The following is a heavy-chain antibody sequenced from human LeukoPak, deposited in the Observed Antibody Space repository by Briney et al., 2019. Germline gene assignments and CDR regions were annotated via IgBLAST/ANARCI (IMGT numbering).Heavy chain of an antibody. CDR1: GFTFSSHG. V-gene: IGHV3-66*01. J-gene: IGHJ4*02. CDR2: IYSDGST. Sequence: PGGSLRLSCAASGFTFSSHGMSWVRQAPGKGLEWVSVIYSDGSTYYADSVKGRFTISRDNSKSTLYLQMNSLRAEDTAVYYCARVVLFEGGDYFDYWGQGTLVTVSS. CDR3: ARVVLFEGGDYFDY. D-gene: IGHD2/OR15-2a*01.